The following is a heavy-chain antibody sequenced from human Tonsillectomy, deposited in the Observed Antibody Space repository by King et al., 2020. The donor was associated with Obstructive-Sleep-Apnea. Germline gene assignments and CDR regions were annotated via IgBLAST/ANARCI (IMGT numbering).Heavy chain of an antibody. J-gene: IGHJ4*02. CDR1: GYTFTSYA. V-gene: IGHV7-4-1*02. Sequence: VQLVESGSELKKPGASVKVSCKASGYTFTSYAMNWVRQAPGQGLEWMGWINTNTGNPTYAQGFTGRFVFSLDTSVSTEYLQISSLKAEDTAVYYCARVGGDDYVWGRYRTRGADYWCQGTLVTVSS. CDR3: ARVGGDDYVWGRYRTRGADY. CDR2: INTNTGNP. D-gene: IGHD3-16*02.